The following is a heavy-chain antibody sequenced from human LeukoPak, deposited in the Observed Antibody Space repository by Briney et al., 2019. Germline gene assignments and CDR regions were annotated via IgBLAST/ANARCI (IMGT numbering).Heavy chain of an antibody. J-gene: IGHJ4*02. V-gene: IGHV3-7*03. CDR3: VRQSGGSCYAPDY. CDR2: IKCDGSEK. D-gene: IGHD2-15*01. Sequence: PGGSLRLSCAASGFTFSSSWMHWVCQAPEKGLEWVADIKCDGSEKYYVDSVKGRLTISRDNAKNSLYLQVNSLRAEDMTVYYCVRQSGGSCYAPDYWGQGTLVTVSS. CDR1: GFTFSSSW.